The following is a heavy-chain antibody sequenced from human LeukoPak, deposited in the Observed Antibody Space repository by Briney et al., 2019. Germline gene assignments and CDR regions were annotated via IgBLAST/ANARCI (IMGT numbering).Heavy chain of an antibody. J-gene: IGHJ4*02. CDR1: GGSISSGDYY. V-gene: IGHV4-30-4*08. CDR2: IYYSGST. Sequence: SQTLSLTCTVSGGSISSGDYYWSWIRQPPGKGLEWLGYIYYSGSTYYNPSLKSRVTISVDTSKNQFSLKLSSVTAADTAVYYCASTIFGVVANYFDYWGQGTLVTVSS. CDR3: ASTIFGVVANYFDY. D-gene: IGHD3-3*01.